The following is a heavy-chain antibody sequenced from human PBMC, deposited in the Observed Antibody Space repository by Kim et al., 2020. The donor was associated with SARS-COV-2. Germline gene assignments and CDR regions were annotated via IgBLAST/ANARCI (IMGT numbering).Heavy chain of an antibody. J-gene: IGHJ6*02. D-gene: IGHD2-2*01. V-gene: IGHV3-48*03. CDR1: GFTFSSYE. Sequence: GSLRLSCAASGFTFSSYEMNWVRQAPGKGLEWVSYISSAGSTTPYADPVKGRFTISRDNARNSLYLQMNSLRADDTAVYYCARSLYCSSTTCHYGMDVWGQGTTVTVSS. CDR2: ISSAGSTT. CDR3: ARSLYCSSTTCHYGMDV.